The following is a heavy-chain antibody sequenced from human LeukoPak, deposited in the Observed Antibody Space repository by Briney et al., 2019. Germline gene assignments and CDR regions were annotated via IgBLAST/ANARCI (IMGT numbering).Heavy chain of an antibody. CDR2: IYYRGNT. V-gene: IGHV4-39*02. D-gene: IGHD5-18*01. J-gene: IGHJ4*02. CDR3: ARLRGYSYGLFDS. CDR1: GGSISSSSYY. Sequence: SETLSLTCTVSGGSISSSSYYWGWIRQPPGKGLEWIGSIYYRGNTYYNSSLKSRVTISVDTSKNHFSLKLNSLTAADTAVYYCARLRGYSYGLFDSWGQGTLVTVSS.